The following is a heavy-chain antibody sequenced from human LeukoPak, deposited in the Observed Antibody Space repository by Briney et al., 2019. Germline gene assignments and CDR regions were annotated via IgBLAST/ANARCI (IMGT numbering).Heavy chain of an antibody. CDR1: GGSFSDYY. CDR3: ARGFLAHFYGSSSH. J-gene: IGHJ4*02. Sequence: PSETLSLTCAVYGGSFSDYYWAWIRQPPGKGLEWIGEINHNGGINYNPSLKSRVTLSLDTSMNHVSLRLTSVTAADTGVYYCARGFLAHFYGSSSHWGKGTLVSVSS. D-gene: IGHD3-10*01. CDR2: INHNGGI. V-gene: IGHV4-34*01.